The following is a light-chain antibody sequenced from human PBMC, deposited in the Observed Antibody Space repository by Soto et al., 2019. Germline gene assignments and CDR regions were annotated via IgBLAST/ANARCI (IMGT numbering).Light chain of an antibody. CDR3: SSYTSSSTLV. CDR1: SSDVGGYNY. Sequence: QSALTQPASASGSPGQSITISCTGTSSDVGGYNYVSWYQQHPGKAPKLMIYEVSNRPSGVSNRFSGSKSGNTASLTISGLQAEDEADYYCSSYTSSSTLVFGTGTKLSV. V-gene: IGLV2-14*01. CDR2: EVS. J-gene: IGLJ1*01.